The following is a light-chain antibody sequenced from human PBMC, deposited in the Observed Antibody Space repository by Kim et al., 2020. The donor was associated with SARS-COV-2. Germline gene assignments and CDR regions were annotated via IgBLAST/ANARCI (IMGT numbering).Light chain of an antibody. CDR3: NSRDSSGPVV. CDR1: SLRSYY. CDR2: GKN. V-gene: IGLV3-19*01. J-gene: IGLJ2*01. Sequence: SELTQDPAVSVALGQTVRTTCQGDSLRSYYASWYQQKPGQAPVLVIYGKNNRPPGIPDRFSGSSSGNTASLTITGAQAEDEADYYCNSRDSSGPVVFGG.